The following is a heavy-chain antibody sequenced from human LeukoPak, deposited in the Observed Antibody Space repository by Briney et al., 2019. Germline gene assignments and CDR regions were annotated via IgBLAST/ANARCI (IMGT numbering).Heavy chain of an antibody. CDR1: GYTFTSYG. CDR3: ARGYCRGGNCYSPPLSLNWFDP. CDR2: ISAYNGNT. D-gene: IGHD2-15*01. V-gene: IGHV1-18*01. Sequence: ASVKVSCKASGYTFTSYGISWVRQAPGQGLEWMGWISAYNGNTNYAQKLQGRVTMTTDTSTSTAYMELSRLRSDDTAVYYCARGYCRGGNCYSPPLSLNWFDPWGQGTLVTVSS. J-gene: IGHJ5*02.